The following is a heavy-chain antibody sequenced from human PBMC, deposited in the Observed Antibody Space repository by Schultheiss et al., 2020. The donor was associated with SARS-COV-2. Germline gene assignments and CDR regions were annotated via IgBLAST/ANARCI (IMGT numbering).Heavy chain of an antibody. CDR2: IYHSGST. CDR3: ARVLVRGDNWFDP. D-gene: IGHD3-10*01. V-gene: IGHV4-38-2*01. Sequence: ETLSLTCAVSGYSISSGYYWGWIRQPPGKGLEWIGSIYHSGSTYYNPSLKSRVTISVDTSKNQFSLKLSSVTAADTAVYYCARVLVRGDNWFDPWGQGTLVTVSS. CDR1: GYSISSGYY. J-gene: IGHJ5*02.